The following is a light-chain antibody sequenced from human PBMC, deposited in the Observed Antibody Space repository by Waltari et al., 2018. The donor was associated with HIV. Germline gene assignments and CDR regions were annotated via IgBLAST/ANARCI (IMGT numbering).Light chain of an antibody. V-gene: IGKV3-15*01. J-gene: IGKJ4*01. CDR1: QSISSN. CDR3: QQYNDWPLT. CDR2: CAS. Sequence: EIVMTQSPATLSVSPGERVTLSCRASQSISSNLAWFQQKPAQAPRLLIYCASTRAAGIAARFSGTGSGTDFTLTISRLQSEDFAVYYCQQYNDWPLTFGGGTKVDLK.